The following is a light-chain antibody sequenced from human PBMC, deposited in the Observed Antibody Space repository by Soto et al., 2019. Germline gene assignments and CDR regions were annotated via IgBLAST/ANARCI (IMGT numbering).Light chain of an antibody. CDR3: HQRQSWPRT. CDR1: QYINTR. Sequence: ELVLTQSPATLSSFPGDRVTLSCSASQYINTRLAWYQHRPGQAPRLLIYQTSIRAAGIPARFSASGSGTDFTLTISDVQPEDFALYYCHQRQSWPRTFGQGTKVDIK. CDR2: QTS. V-gene: IGKV3-11*01. J-gene: IGKJ1*01.